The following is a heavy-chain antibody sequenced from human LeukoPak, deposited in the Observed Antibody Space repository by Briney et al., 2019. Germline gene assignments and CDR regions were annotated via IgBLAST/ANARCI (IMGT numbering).Heavy chain of an antibody. J-gene: IGHJ4*02. CDR2: IWYDGSNK. CDR3: AKVPRIAAAGYFDY. V-gene: IGHV3-33*06. CDR1: GFTFSSYG. D-gene: IGHD6-13*01. Sequence: PGGSLRLSCAASGFTFSSYGMHWVRQAPGKGLEWVAVIWYDGSNKYYADSVKGRFTISRDNSKNTLYLQMNSLRAEDTAVYYCAKVPRIAAAGYFDYWGQGTLVTVSS.